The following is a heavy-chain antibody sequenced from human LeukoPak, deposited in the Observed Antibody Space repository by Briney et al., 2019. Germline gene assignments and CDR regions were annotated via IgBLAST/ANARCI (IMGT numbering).Heavy chain of an antibody. Sequence: GESLRISCKGSGCRFTSYWISWVRQMVGKGLEWTARVEPSVSHTNCGPSFQGHAPISAYKIISTAYQQLSSLEASDTSMCYCARSMGYGDSGDWCDPGGRGTLVSVP. D-gene: IGHD4-17*01. CDR3: ARSMGYGDSGDWCDP. CDR2: VEPSVSHT. J-gene: IGHJ5*02. V-gene: IGHV5-10-1*01. CDR1: GCRFTSYW.